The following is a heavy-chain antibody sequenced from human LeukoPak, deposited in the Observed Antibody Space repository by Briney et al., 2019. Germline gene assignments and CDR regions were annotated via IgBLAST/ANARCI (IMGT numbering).Heavy chain of an antibody. V-gene: IGHV3-11*01. CDR3: ARVYSSSWLYFDY. J-gene: IGHJ4*02. Sequence: GGSLRLSCAASGFTFSDYYMNWIRQAPGKGLEWVSHISRGGSTIYYADSVKGRFTISRDNAKNSLYLQMNSLRAEDTAVYYCARVYSSSWLYFDYWGQGTLVTVSS. CDR1: GFTFSDYY. D-gene: IGHD6-13*01. CDR2: ISRGGSTI.